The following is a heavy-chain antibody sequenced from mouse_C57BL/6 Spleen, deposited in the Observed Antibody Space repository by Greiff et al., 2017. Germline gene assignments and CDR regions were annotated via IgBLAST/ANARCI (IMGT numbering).Heavy chain of an antibody. J-gene: IGHJ4*01. CDR2: ISNGGGST. CDR1: GFTFSDYY. D-gene: IGHD2-1*01. Sequence: EVQRVESGGGLVQPGGSLKLSCAASGFTFSDYYMYWVRQTPEKRLEWVAYISNGGGSTYYPDTVKGRFTISRDNAKTTLYLQVSRLKSEDTAMYYCARHEGYGNYVGAMDYWGQGTSVTVSS. CDR3: ARHEGYGNYVGAMDY. V-gene: IGHV5-12*01.